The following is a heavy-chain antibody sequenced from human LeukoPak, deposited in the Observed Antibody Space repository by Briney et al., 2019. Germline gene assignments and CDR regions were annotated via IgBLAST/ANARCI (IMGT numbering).Heavy chain of an antibody. V-gene: IGHV3-7*01. CDR2: IMHVVSEK. Sequence: GRSMTLSCVASAFSVSSFSVSWVRPAPSRVLEWVATIMHVVSEKYYVDSVKGRFTISRDNAKNSLYLQMNSLRAEDTAVYYCARAGAYYDFWSGYSNYGMDVWGQGTTVTVSS. J-gene: IGHJ6*02. CDR1: AFSVSSFS. CDR3: ARAGAYYDFWSGYSNYGMDV. D-gene: IGHD3-3*01.